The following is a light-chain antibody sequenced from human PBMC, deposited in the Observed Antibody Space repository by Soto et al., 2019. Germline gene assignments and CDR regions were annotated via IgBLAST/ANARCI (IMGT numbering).Light chain of an antibody. J-gene: IGLJ1*01. CDR1: SSNIGSNA. CDR3: NSYTSRYTFV. V-gene: IGLV1-44*01. Sequence: QAVVTQPPSASGTPGQRVSISCSGSSSNIGSNAVHWYQQFPGTAPRLLIYRDSQRPSGVPDRFSGSKSGTSASLVISGLQSEDEADYYCNSYTSRYTFVLGTGTKLTVL. CDR2: RDS.